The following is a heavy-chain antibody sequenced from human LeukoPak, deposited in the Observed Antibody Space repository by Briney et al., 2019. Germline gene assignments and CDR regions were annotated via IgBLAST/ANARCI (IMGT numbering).Heavy chain of an antibody. CDR3: AKPYYYGSGSYYDY. Sequence: GGSLRLSCAASGFTFYNYAMSWVRQAPGKGLEWVSYISSTDNTIYYADSVKGRFTISRDNSKNTLYLQMNSLRAEDTAVYYCAKPYYYGSGSYYDYWGQGTLVTVSS. CDR1: GFTFYNYA. J-gene: IGHJ4*02. CDR2: ISSTDNTI. D-gene: IGHD3-10*01. V-gene: IGHV3-23*01.